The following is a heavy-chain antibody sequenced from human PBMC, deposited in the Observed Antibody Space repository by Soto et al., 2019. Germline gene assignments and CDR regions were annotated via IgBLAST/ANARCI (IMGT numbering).Heavy chain of an antibody. V-gene: IGHV4-59*01. Sequence: QVQLQESGPRLVKPSETLSLTCTVSGGSMIAYYWNWMRQPPGKGLQWIGYTYYSGSTTYNPSLNSRVTISVDSSKIQFSLKLDSVTPADTAVYYCARVRGTAGKRYFDYWGPGTLVTVSS. D-gene: IGHD6-13*01. CDR3: ARVRGTAGKRYFDY. CDR1: GGSMIAYY. J-gene: IGHJ4*02. CDR2: TYYSGST.